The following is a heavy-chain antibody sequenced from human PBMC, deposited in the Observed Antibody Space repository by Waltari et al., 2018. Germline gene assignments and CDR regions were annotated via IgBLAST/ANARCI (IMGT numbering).Heavy chain of an antibody. V-gene: IGHV1-8*02. Sequence: QVQLVQSGAEVKKPGASVKVSCKASGYTFTSYDINWVRQATGQGLEWMGWMNPSSGNTGYAQKFQGIVTMTRNTSISTAYMELSSLRSEDTAVYYCARGGDCSGGSCYSHVYYYYGMDVWGQGTTVTVSS. CDR2: MNPSSGNT. D-gene: IGHD2-15*01. CDR1: GYTFTSYD. CDR3: ARGGDCSGGSCYSHVYYYYGMDV. J-gene: IGHJ6*02.